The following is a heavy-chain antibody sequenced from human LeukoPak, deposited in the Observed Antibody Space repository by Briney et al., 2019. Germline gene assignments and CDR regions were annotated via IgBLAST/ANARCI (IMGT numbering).Heavy chain of an antibody. CDR1: GGSVTSTNW. Sequence: SETLSLTCDVSGGSVTSTNWWTWVRQPPGKGLEWIGEINHSGSTNYNPSLKSRVTISVDTSKNQFSLKLSSVTAADTAVYYCARVGYCSSTSCGKRRSDYWGQGTLVTVSS. D-gene: IGHD2-2*03. V-gene: IGHV4-4*02. CDR2: INHSGST. CDR3: ARVGYCSSTSCGKRRSDY. J-gene: IGHJ4*02.